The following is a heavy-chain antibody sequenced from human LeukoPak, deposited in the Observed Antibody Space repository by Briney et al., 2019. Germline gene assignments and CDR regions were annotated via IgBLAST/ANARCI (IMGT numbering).Heavy chain of an antibody. D-gene: IGHD6-13*01. Sequence: PSETLSLTCTVSGGSISGSSYYWGWIRQPPGKGLEWIGSIYYSGSTYYNPSLKSRVTISVDTSKNQFSLKLSSVTATDTAVYYCARPVSSSWYYFDYWGQGTLVTVSS. CDR3: ARPVSSSWYYFDY. CDR1: GGSISGSSYY. CDR2: IYYSGST. J-gene: IGHJ4*02. V-gene: IGHV4-39*01.